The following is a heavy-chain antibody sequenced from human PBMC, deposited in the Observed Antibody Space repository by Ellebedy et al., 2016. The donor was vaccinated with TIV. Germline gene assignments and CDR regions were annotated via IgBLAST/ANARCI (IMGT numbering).Heavy chain of an antibody. Sequence: GESLKISXAASGFTFSSYWMHWVRQAPGRGLVWVSRINSDGSSTSYADSVKGRFTISRDNAKNTLYLQMKSLRAEDTAVYYCARTMVRGVKISYYYYYGMDVWGQGTTVTVSS. CDR2: INSDGSST. CDR3: ARTMVRGVKISYYYYYGMDV. V-gene: IGHV3-74*01. D-gene: IGHD3-10*01. J-gene: IGHJ6*02. CDR1: GFTFSSYW.